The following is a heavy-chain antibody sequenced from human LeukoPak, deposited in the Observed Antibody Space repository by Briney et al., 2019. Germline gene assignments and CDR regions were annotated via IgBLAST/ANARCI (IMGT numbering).Heavy chain of an antibody. CDR3: AGPEPGAGSFDY. CDR1: GGTFSSYA. D-gene: IGHD1-14*01. V-gene: IGHV1-69*05. Sequence: ASVKVSCKAPGGTFSSYAISWVRQAPGQGLEWMGGIIPIFGTANYAQKFQGRVTITTDESTSTAYMELSSLRSEDTAVYYCAGPEPGAGSFDYWGQGTLVTVSS. CDR2: IIPIFGTA. J-gene: IGHJ4*02.